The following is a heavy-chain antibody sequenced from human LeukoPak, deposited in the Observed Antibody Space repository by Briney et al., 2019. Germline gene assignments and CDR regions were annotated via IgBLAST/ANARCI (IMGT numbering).Heavy chain of an antibody. CDR1: GFTFSGYW. J-gene: IGHJ5*02. Sequence: GGSLRLSCAASGFTFSGYWMHWVRQVPRKGLVWVSRINSDGSNTNYADSVKGRFTISRDNAKNTLYLQMNSLRAEDTAVYYCARSYSSSSEGDWFDPWGQGTLVTVSS. D-gene: IGHD6-6*01. V-gene: IGHV3-74*01. CDR3: ARSYSSSSEGDWFDP. CDR2: INSDGSNT.